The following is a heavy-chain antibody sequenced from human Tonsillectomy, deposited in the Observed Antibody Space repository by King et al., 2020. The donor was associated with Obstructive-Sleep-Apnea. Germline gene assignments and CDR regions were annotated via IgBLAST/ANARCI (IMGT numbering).Heavy chain of an antibody. D-gene: IGHD6-19*01. V-gene: IGHV3-23*04. CDR1: GFTFSTYA. J-gene: IGHJ4*02. CDR2: ISVGGGIT. Sequence: GQLVQSGGGLVQPGESLRLSCAASGFTFSTYAMSWVRQAPGKGLEWVSTISVGGGITYYAGSVKGRFTISRDKSKNTLHLQMNSLRAEETAVYYCAKDLAVADTVGMAFDYWGRGTLVTVSS. CDR3: AKDLAVADTVGMAFDY.